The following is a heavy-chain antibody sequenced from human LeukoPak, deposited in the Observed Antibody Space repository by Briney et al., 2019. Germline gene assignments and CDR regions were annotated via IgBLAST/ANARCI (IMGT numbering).Heavy chain of an antibody. Sequence: PGGSLRLSCAASGFTFSSYSMNWVRQAPGKGLEWVSYISSSSSTIYYADSVKGRFTTSRDNAKNSLYLQMNSLRAEDTAVYYCARVRGFGDDYMDVWGKGTTVTVSS. CDR2: ISSSSSTI. D-gene: IGHD3-10*01. J-gene: IGHJ6*03. V-gene: IGHV3-48*04. CDR1: GFTFSSYS. CDR3: ARVRGFGDDYMDV.